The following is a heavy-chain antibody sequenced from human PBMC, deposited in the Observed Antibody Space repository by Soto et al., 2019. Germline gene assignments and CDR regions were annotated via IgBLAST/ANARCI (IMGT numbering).Heavy chain of an antibody. V-gene: IGHV1-69*01. Sequence: QVQLVQSGAEEKKPGSSVKVSCKASGGTFSNCVISWVRQAPGQGLEWMGGNIPIFGTANYAQKFQGRVTIIADESTGTTYMELTSLRSEDTAVYYCARAPILVGETTYENYFDYWGQGTLVTVSS. CDR3: ARAPILVGETTYENYFDY. CDR1: GGTFSNCV. J-gene: IGHJ4*02. CDR2: NIPIFGTA. D-gene: IGHD2-21*01.